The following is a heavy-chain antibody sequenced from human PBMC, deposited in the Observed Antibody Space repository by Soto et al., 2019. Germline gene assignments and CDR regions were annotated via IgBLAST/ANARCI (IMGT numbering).Heavy chain of an antibody. D-gene: IGHD4-17*01. J-gene: IGHJ5*02. Sequence: QVQLQESGPGLVKPSETLSLTCTVSGGSISNYYWTWIRQPPGKGLEWIGYIYYSGTTNYNPSLKSRVTISVDTSKNQSPLKLSSVTAADTAVYYWAKLPWADYGGIFDPWGQGTLVTVSS. V-gene: IGHV4-59*01. CDR2: IYYSGTT. CDR3: AKLPWADYGGIFDP. CDR1: GGSISNYY.